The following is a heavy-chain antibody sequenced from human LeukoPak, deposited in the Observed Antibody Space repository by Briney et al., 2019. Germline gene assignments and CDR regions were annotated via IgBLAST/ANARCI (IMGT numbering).Heavy chain of an antibody. J-gene: IGHJ4*02. CDR3: AKDQRGYGRIIDY. V-gene: IGHV3-23*01. D-gene: IGHD3-10*01. CDR2: VSGSGSST. Sequence: PGGSLRLSCAASGFTFSSYAMSWVRQAPGKGLEWVSSVSGSGSSTYYADSVKGRFTISRDNSKNTLHLQMNSLRAEDTAVYYCAKDQRGYGRIIDYWGQGTLVTISS. CDR1: GFTFSSYA.